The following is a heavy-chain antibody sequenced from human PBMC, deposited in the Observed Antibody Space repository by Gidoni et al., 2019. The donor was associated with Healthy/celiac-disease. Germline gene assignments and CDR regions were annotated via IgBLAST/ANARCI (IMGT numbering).Heavy chain of an antibody. Sequence: GKGLEWVGFIRSKAYGGTTEYAASVKGRFTISRDDSKSIAYLQMNSLKTEDTAVYYCTRGGLVGWLVPEGYFDYWGQGTLVTVSS. J-gene: IGHJ4*02. CDR2: IRSKAYGGTT. D-gene: IGHD6-19*01. V-gene: IGHV3-49*02. CDR3: TRGGLVGWLVPEGYFDY.